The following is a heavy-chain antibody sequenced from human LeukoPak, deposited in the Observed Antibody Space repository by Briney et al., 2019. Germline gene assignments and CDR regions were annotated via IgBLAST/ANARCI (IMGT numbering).Heavy chain of an antibody. D-gene: IGHD6-19*01. CDR1: GYTFTSYG. CDR3: ATVRGSGWHFDY. J-gene: IGHJ4*02. CDR2: ISAYNGNT. V-gene: IGHV1-18*01. Sequence: ASVKVSCKASGYTFTSYGISWVRQAPGQGLEWMGWISAYNGNTNYAQKFQGRVTMTEDTSTDTAYMELSSLRSEDTAVYYCATVRGSGWHFDYWGQGTLVTVSS.